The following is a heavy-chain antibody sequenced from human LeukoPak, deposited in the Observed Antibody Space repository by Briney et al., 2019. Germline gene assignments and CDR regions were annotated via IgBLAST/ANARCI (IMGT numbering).Heavy chain of an antibody. J-gene: IGHJ4*02. D-gene: IGHD3-3*01. V-gene: IGHV3-23*01. CDR3: AKDRVSYDFWSGYLSDY. CDR1: GFAFTNYV. Sequence: PGGSLRLSCAASGFAFTNYVLNWVRQAPGKGLEWVSGISGSGDSTYYAASVRGRFTISRDNSKNTLYLQMNSLRAEDTAVYYCAKDRVSYDFWSGYLSDYWGQGTLVTVSS. CDR2: ISGSGDST.